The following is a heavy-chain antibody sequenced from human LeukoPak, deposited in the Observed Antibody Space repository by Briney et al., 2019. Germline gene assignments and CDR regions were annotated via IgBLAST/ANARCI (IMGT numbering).Heavy chain of an antibody. CDR3: ARRDLAGSSPFDS. Sequence: ASVKVSCKTFGNTFTTYYMHWVRQAPGQGLEWMGIISPSGDSTTYAQKFQGRVTMTRDTSTSTVYMELSSLRSEDTAVYYCARRDLAGSSPFDSWGQGTLVTVSS. J-gene: IGHJ4*02. CDR1: GNTFTTYY. CDR2: ISPSGDST. V-gene: IGHV1-46*01. D-gene: IGHD6-19*01.